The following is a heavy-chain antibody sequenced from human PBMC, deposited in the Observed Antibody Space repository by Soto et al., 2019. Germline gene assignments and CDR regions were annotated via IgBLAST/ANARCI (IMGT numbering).Heavy chain of an antibody. D-gene: IGHD4-4*01. Sequence: GGSLRLSCAASGFTFSSYWMSWVRQAPGKGLEWVANIKQDGSEKYYVDSVKGRFTISRDNAKNSLYLQMNSLRAEDTAVYYCARANYDYNFYYYYYMDVWGKGTTVTVSS. CDR2: IKQDGSEK. V-gene: IGHV3-7*01. CDR1: GFTFSSYW. J-gene: IGHJ6*03. CDR3: ARANYDYNFYYYYYMDV.